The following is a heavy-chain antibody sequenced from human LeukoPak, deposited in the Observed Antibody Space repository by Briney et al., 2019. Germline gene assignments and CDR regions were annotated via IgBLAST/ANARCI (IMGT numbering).Heavy chain of an antibody. CDR3: ASEFWGISGFDY. CDR1: GGTFSSYA. D-gene: IGHD3-10*01. V-gene: IGHV1-46*01. Sequence: ASVKVSCKASGGTFSSYAISWVRQAPGQGLEWMGIINPSGGSTSYAQKFQGRVTMTRDTSTSTVYMELSSLRSEDTAVYYCASEFWGISGFDYWGQGTLVTVSS. J-gene: IGHJ4*02. CDR2: INPSGGST.